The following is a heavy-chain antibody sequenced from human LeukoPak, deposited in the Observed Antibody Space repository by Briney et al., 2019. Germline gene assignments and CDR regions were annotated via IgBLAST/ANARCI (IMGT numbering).Heavy chain of an antibody. CDR3: ARGIIQLWLLPTKSWFDP. CDR1: GGSFSGYY. V-gene: IGHV4-34*01. D-gene: IGHD5-18*01. Sequence: PSETLSLTCAVYGGSFSGYYWSWIRQPPGKGLEWIGEINHSGSTNYNPSLKSRVTISVDTSKNQFSLKLSSVTAADTAVYYCARGIIQLWLLPTKSWFDPWGQGTLVTVSS. J-gene: IGHJ5*02. CDR2: INHSGST.